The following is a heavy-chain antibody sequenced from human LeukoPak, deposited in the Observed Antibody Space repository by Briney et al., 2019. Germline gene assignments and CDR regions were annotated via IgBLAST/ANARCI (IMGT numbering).Heavy chain of an antibody. CDR2: IYSGGST. Sequence: GGSLRLSCAASGFTVSSNYMSWVRQAPGKGLEWVSVIYSGGSTYYADSVKGRFTISRDKSKNTLYLQMNSLRAEDTAVYYCAMGIAVAGTADHFDYWGQGTLVTVSS. CDR1: GFTVSSNY. CDR3: AMGIAVAGTADHFDY. V-gene: IGHV3-66*02. J-gene: IGHJ4*02. D-gene: IGHD6-19*01.